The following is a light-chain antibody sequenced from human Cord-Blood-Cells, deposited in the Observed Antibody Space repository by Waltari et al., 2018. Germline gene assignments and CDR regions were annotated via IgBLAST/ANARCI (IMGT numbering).Light chain of an antibody. CDR2: EVR. CDR3: SSYTSSSTNYV. CDR1: SSDVGVYNY. J-gene: IGLJ1*01. Sequence: QSALTQPASVSGSPGQSITISCTGTSSDVGVYNYASWYQQHPGKATKLMIYEVRNRPSGVSNRFSGSKSGNTASLTISGLQAEDEADYYCSSYTSSSTNYVFGTGTKVTVL. V-gene: IGLV2-14*01.